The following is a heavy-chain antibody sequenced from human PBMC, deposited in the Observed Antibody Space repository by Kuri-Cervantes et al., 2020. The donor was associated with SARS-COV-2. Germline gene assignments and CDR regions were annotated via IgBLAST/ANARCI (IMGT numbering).Heavy chain of an antibody. CDR2: INPNSGCT. V-gene: IGHV1-2*02. Sequence: ASVKVSCKASGYTFTGYYMHWVRQAPGQGLEWMGWINPNSGCTNYAQKFQGRVTMTRETSISTAYMELSRLRSDDTAVYYCARAAEGRYYFDYWGQGTLVTVSS. J-gene: IGHJ4*02. CDR3: ARAAEGRYYFDY. CDR1: GYTFTGYY.